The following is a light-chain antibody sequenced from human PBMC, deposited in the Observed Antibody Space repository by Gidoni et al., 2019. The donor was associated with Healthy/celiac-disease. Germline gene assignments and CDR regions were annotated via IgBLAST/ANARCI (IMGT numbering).Light chain of an antibody. CDR1: QSVSSY. J-gene: IGKJ2*01. CDR3: QQRSNWPMYT. CDR2: DAS. V-gene: IGKV3-11*01. Sequence: IVLTQSPATLSLSPGERATLSCRASQSVSSYLAWYQQKPGQAPRLLIYDASNRATGIPARFSGSGSGTDFTLTISSLAPGDFAVYYCQQRSNWPMYTFGQGTKLEIK.